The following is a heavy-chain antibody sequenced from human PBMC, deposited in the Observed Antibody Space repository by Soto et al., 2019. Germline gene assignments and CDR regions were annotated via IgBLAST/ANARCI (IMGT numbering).Heavy chain of an antibody. Sequence: QVQLQESGPGLVKPSETLSLTCSVSGGSVNTGSYYWTWIRQPPGKGLEWIGYVYDSGSFNYNPSLKSRVTISVDTSKNQSSLNLNSVTAADTAVYYCARGDYALVSWGQGTLVTVSS. V-gene: IGHV4-61*01. D-gene: IGHD3-16*01. CDR2: VYDSGSF. CDR1: GGSVNTGSYY. CDR3: ARGDYALVS. J-gene: IGHJ5*02.